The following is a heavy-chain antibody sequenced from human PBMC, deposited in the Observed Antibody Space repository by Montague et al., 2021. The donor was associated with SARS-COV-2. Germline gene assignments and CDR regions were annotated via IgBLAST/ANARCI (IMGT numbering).Heavy chain of an antibody. CDR2: TYYRSKWYH. V-gene: IGHV6-1*01. D-gene: IGHD2-15*01. J-gene: IGHJ3*02. CDR1: GDSVSSNTAT. Sequence: CAISGDSVSSNTATWNRIRQSPSRGLEWLGRTYYRSKWYHGYAISLKSRITINPDTSKNQFSLQLSSVAPEDTAVFYCARTTTRMLYPENAFDIWGQGTMVTVSS. CDR3: ARTTTRMLYPENAFDI.